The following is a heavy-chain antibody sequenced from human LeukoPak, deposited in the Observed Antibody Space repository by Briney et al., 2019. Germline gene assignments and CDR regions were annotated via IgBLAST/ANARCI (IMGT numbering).Heavy chain of an antibody. D-gene: IGHD3-22*01. J-gene: IGHJ3*02. Sequence: GGSLRLSCAASGFTFSSYAMSWVRQAPGKGLEWVSAISGSGGSTYYADSVKGRFTISRDNSKNTLYLQMNSLRAEDTAVYYCAKAYRYYYDSSGYYPPPDAFDIWGQGTMVTVSS. CDR3: AKAYRYYYDSSGYYPPPDAFDI. CDR1: GFTFSSYA. CDR2: ISGSGGST. V-gene: IGHV3-23*01.